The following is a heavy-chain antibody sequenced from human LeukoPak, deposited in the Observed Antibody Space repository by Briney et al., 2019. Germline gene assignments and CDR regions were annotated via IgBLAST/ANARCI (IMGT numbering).Heavy chain of an antibody. J-gene: IGHJ4*02. D-gene: IGHD2-2*01. V-gene: IGHV3-74*01. CDR2: IYSDGSDT. Sequence: SGGSLRLSCAASGFTFSSNWMHWVRQAPGKGLVWVSRIYSDGSDTTYADSVKGRFTISRDNAKNTLSLQMNSLRAEDTAVYYCATVTTSTSLDYWGPGTLVTVSS. CDR3: ATVTTSTSLDY. CDR1: GFTFSSNW.